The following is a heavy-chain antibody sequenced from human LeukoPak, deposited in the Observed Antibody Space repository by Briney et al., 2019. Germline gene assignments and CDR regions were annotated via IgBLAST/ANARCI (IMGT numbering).Heavy chain of an antibody. J-gene: IGHJ5*02. CDR3: AREVIAAAGTGFNWFDP. V-gene: IGHV3-30*04. CDR1: GFTFSSYA. CDR2: ISYDGSNK. D-gene: IGHD6-13*01. Sequence: GRSLRLSCAASGFTFSSYAMHWVRQAPGKGLEWVAVISYDGSNKYYADSVKGRFTISRGNSKNTLYLQMNSLRAEDTAVYYCAREVIAAAGTGFNWFDPWGQGTLVTVSS.